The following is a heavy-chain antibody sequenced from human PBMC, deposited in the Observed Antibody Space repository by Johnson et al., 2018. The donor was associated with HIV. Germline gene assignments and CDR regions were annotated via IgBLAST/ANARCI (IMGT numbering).Heavy chain of an antibody. V-gene: IGHV3-30*02. CDR1: GFSFSSYG. CDR3: AREVGIQLWSSDAFDI. Sequence: QVQLVESGGGVVQPGGSLRLSCAASGFSFSSYGMHWVRQAPGKGLAWVAFIRYDGSNKYYADSVKGRFTISRDNSKNTLYLQMNSLRAEYTALYYCAREVGIQLWSSDAFDIWGQGTMVTVSS. CDR2: IRYDGSNK. D-gene: IGHD5-18*01. J-gene: IGHJ3*02.